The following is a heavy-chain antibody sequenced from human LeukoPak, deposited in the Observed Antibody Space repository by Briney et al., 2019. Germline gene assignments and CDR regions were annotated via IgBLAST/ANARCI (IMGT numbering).Heavy chain of an antibody. Sequence: GGSLRLSCAASGFTFSTYWMSWVRQAPGKGLEWVANIKQDGSEKYYVDSVKGRFTSSRDSAKNSLYLQTNSLRADDTAVYYCARVSESYHDYWGQGTLVTVSS. V-gene: IGHV3-7*01. J-gene: IGHJ4*02. CDR2: IKQDGSEK. CDR3: ARVSESYHDY. CDR1: GFTFSTYW. D-gene: IGHD1-26*01.